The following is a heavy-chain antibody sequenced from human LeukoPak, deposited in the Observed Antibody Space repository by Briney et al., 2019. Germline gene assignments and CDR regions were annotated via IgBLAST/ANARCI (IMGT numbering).Heavy chain of an antibody. V-gene: IGHV4-59*01. CDR2: IYYSGST. CDR1: GGSISSYY. CDR3: ARGRAVAGTWGLFDP. Sequence: TPSETLSLTCTVSGGSISSYYWSWIRQPPGKGLEWIGYIYYSGSTNYNPSLKSRVTISVDTSKNQFSLKLSSVTAADTAVYYCARGRAVAGTWGLFDPWGQGTLVTVSS. J-gene: IGHJ5*02. D-gene: IGHD6-19*01.